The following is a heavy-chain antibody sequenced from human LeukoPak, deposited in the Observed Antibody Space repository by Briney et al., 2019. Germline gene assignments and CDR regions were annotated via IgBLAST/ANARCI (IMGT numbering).Heavy chain of an antibody. J-gene: IGHJ4*02. Sequence: GGSLRLSCAASGFTVSSNYMNWVRQAPGKGLEWVSVLYTDGTTYYADSVKGRFTISRDNSKNTLSLQMNSLRAEDTAVYYCARVSPEGSGYPRGYFDYWGQGTLVTASS. CDR3: ARVSPEGSGYPRGYFDY. CDR2: LYTDGTT. CDR1: GFTVSSNY. D-gene: IGHD3-22*01. V-gene: IGHV3-66*01.